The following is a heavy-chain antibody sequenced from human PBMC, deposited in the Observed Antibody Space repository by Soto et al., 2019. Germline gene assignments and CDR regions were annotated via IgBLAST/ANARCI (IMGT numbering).Heavy chain of an antibody. J-gene: IGHJ4*02. CDR2: IYPYDSET. Sequence: GESLKLSCKGSGYSFTHYWIGWVRQMPGKGLEWMGLIYPYDSETRYSPSFQGQVTMSVDKSISTAYLQWSSLKASDTAMYYCVRRPEGGYYFAYWVQGTLVTVSS. D-gene: IGHD3-22*01. CDR1: GYSFTHYW. CDR3: VRRPEGGYYFAY. V-gene: IGHV5-51*01.